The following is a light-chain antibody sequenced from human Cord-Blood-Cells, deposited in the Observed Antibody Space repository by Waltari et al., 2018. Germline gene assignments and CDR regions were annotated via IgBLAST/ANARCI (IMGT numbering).Light chain of an antibody. CDR1: SSSVGGFNY. CDR3: CSYAGSDVV. V-gene: IGLV2-11*01. Sequence: QSALTQPPSVSGSPGQSVHISCPGTSSSVGGFNYVSWYQQHPGKAPKLMIYDVSKRPSGVPDRFSGSKSGNTASLTISGLQAEDEADYYCCSYAGSDVVFGGGTKLTVL. CDR2: DVS. J-gene: IGLJ2*01.